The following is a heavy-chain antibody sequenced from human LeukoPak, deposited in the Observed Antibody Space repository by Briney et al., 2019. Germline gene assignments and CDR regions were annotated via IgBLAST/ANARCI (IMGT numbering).Heavy chain of an antibody. J-gene: IGHJ5*02. CDR3: ARGEQLRSFDP. V-gene: IGHV1-69*02. CDR2: IIPILGIA. Sequence: ASVKVSCKASGGTFSSYTISWVRQAPGQGLEWMGRIIPILGIANYAQKLQGRVTISADKSTSTAYMELSSLRSEDTAVYYCARGEQLRSFDPWGQGTLVTVSS. CDR1: GGTFSSYT. D-gene: IGHD6-6*01.